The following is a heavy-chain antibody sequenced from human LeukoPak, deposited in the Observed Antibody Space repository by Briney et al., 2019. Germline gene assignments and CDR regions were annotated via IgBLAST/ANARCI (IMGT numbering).Heavy chain of an antibody. D-gene: IGHD5-18*01. CDR2: IIPIFGTA. Sequence: SVKVSCKASGGTFSSYAISWVRQAPGQGLEWMGGIIPIFGTANYAQKFQGRVTITADESTSTAYMELSSLRSEDTVVYYCGRGPYRGGYSYDLDYWGQGTLVTVSS. V-gene: IGHV1-69*13. CDR1: GGTFSSYA. CDR3: GRGPYRGGYSYDLDY. J-gene: IGHJ4*02.